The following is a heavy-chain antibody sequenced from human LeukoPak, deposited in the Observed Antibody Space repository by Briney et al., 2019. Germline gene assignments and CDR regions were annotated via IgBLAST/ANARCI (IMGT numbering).Heavy chain of an antibody. J-gene: IGHJ6*03. CDR1: GFTFSSYG. CDR3: AKNDIVVVPAPEAYYMDV. CDR2: ISYDGSSK. D-gene: IGHD2-2*01. Sequence: PGGSLRLSCAASGFTFSSYGMHWVRQAPGKGLEWVAVISYDGSSKYYADSVKGRFTISRDNSKNTLYLQMNSLRAEDTAVYYCAKNDIVVVPAPEAYYMDVWGKGTTVTVSS. V-gene: IGHV3-30*18.